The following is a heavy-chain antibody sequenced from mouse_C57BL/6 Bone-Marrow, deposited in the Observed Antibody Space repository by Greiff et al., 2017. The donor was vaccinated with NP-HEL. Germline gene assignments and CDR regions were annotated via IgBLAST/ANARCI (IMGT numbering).Heavy chain of an antibody. J-gene: IGHJ4*01. CDR1: GYTFTSYW. Sequence: QVQLQQPGAELVKPGASVKVSCKASGYTFTSYWMHWVKQRPGPGLEWIGRLHPSDSDTNYNQKFKGKATLTVDKSSSTAYMQLSSLTSEDSAVYYCAIRNWGRCYAMDYWGQGTSVTVSS. CDR2: LHPSDSDT. CDR3: AIRNWGRCYAMDY. V-gene: IGHV1-74*01. D-gene: IGHD4-1*01.